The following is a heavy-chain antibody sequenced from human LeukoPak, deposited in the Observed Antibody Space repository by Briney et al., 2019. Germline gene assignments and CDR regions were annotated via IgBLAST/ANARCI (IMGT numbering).Heavy chain of an antibody. D-gene: IGHD3-22*01. V-gene: IGHV4-34*01. J-gene: IGHJ4*02. CDR2: INHSGST. Sequence: SEALSLTCTVSGGSISSGEYYWSWIRQPPGKGLEWIGEINHSGSTNYNPSLKSRVTISVDTSKNQFSLKLSSVTAADTAVYYCARALLPDYYDSSGYYYWGQGTLVTVSS. CDR1: GGSISSGEYY. CDR3: ARALLPDYYDSSGYYY.